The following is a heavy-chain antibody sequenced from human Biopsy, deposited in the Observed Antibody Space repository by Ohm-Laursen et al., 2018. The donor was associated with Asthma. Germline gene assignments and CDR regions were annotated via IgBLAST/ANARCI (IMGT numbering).Heavy chain of an antibody. CDR1: GGSINIGDYY. CDR3: ARTTYGHDGFDP. V-gene: IGHV4-31*03. Sequence: SQTLSLTCTVSGGSINIGDYYWSWIRQHPGKGLEWIGYIHHSGTSYFNPSLKSRVSFSRDTSKNQFSLSLTSVTAADTAVYYCARTTYGHDGFDPWGQGTLVTVSS. J-gene: IGHJ5*02. CDR2: IHHSGTS. D-gene: IGHD4-17*01.